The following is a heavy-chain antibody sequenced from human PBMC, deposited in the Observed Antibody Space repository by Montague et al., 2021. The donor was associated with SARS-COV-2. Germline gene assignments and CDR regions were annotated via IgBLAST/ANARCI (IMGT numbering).Heavy chain of an antibody. D-gene: IGHD3-9*01. J-gene: IGHJ4*02. V-gene: IGHV2-70*11. CDR2: IDWDDDK. CDR3: AQSNDVLRYFDWTYKMRGFGY. CDR1: GFSLSTSGMC. Sequence: PALVKPTQTLTLTCTFSGFSLSTSGMCVSWIRQPPGKALEWLARIDWDDDKYYSTSLKTRLTISKDTSKNQVVLTMTNMDPVDTATYYCAQSNDVLRYFDWTYKMRGFGYWGQGTLVTVSS.